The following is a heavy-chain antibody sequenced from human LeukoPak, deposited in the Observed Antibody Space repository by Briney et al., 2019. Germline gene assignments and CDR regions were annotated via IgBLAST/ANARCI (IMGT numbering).Heavy chain of an antibody. V-gene: IGHV4-59*12. CDR3: ARVDFWNSADY. CDR2: IYYSGST. CDR1: GGSISSYY. J-gene: IGHJ4*02. D-gene: IGHD3-3*01. Sequence: SETLSLTCTVSGGSISSYYWSWIRQPPGKGLEWIGYIYYSGSTNYNPSLKSRVTISVDTSKNQFSLKLSSVTAADTAVHYCARVDFWNSADYWGQGTLVTVSS.